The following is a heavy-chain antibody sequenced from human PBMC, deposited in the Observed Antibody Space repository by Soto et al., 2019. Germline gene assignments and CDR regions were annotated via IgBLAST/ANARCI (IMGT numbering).Heavy chain of an antibody. Sequence: SETLSLTCTVSGGSISSYYWSWIRQPPGKGLEWIGYIYYTGSTTNYNPSLESRVTISVDTSKNQFSLKLSSVTAADTAVYYCARGHSSSWSSAYYYYYYYGMDVWGQGTTVTVS. CDR1: GGSISSYY. D-gene: IGHD6-13*01. CDR3: ARGHSSSWSSAYYYYYYYGMDV. CDR2: IYYTGSTT. J-gene: IGHJ6*02. V-gene: IGHV4-59*08.